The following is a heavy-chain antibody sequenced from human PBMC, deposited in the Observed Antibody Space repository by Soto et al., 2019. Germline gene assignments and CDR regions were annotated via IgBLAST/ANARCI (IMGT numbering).Heavy chain of an antibody. CDR2: IYYSGST. D-gene: IGHD3-10*01. CDR1: GGSISSSSYY. V-gene: IGHV4-39*01. J-gene: IGHJ4*02. CDR3: AKRNSGSYHDY. Sequence: QLQLQESGPGLVKPSETLSLTCTVSGGSISSSSYYWGWIRQPPGKGLEWIGRIYYSGSTYCNPSLKSRVTISVDTSKNQFSLKLSSVTAADTAVYYCAKRNSGSYHDYWGQGTLVTVSS.